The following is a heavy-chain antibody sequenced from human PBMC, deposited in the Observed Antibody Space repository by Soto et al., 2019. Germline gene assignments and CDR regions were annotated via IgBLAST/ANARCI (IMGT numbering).Heavy chain of an antibody. V-gene: IGHV3-74*01. D-gene: IGHD6-19*01. Sequence: EVQLVESGGGLVQPGGSLRLSCAASGFTFSSYWMHWVRQAPGKGLVWVSRINSDGSSTSYADSLKGPFTISRDNAKDTLYLQINSLRAEDTAVYYCAREAVARSFDYWGHGTLVTVSS. J-gene: IGHJ4*01. CDR2: INSDGSST. CDR3: AREAVARSFDY. CDR1: GFTFSSYW.